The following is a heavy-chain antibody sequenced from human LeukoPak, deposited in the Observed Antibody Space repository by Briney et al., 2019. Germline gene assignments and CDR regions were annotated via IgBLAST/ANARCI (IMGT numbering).Heavy chain of an antibody. CDR2: IRNKLSGGTA. V-gene: IGHV3-49*04. J-gene: IGHJ4*02. Sequence: GGSLRLSCTTSGFTFGDYAMNWVRQAPGKGLEWVGFIRNKLSGGTAEYAASVKGRFTISRDDSKSIAFLQMNSLTTEDTAVYFCTRVSKSWTFDYWGQGTLVTVSS. CDR1: GFTFGDYA. CDR3: TRVSKSWTFDY. D-gene: IGHD6-13*01.